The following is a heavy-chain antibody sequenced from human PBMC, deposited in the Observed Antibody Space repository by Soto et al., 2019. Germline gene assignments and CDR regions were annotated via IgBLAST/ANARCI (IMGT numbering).Heavy chain of an antibody. V-gene: IGHV3-23*01. CDR2: ISGSGGST. Sequence: GGSLRLSCAASGFTFSSYAMSWVRQAPGKGLEWVSAISGSGGSTYYADSVKGRFTISRDNSKNTLYLQMNSLEPEDTAAYYCTTRKLGSCTGGSCYHGVWGQGTLVTVSS. CDR3: TTRKLGSCTGGSCYHGV. J-gene: IGHJ4*02. CDR1: GFTFSSYA. D-gene: IGHD2-15*01.